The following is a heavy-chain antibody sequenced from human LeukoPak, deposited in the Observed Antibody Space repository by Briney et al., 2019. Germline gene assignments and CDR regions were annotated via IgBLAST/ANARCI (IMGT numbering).Heavy chain of an antibody. CDR1: GASFSDRY. D-gene: IGHD1-1*01. CDR2: IDQSRST. CDR3: AASSQLGSYNWFDP. Sequence: SETLSLTCAVYGASFSDRYWTWIRQPPGKGLEWIGEIDQSRSTKCNPSLKGRGTISLDTSKNQFSLDLTSVTAADTAIYYCAASSQLGSYNWFDPWGQGTPVTVSS. V-gene: IGHV4-34*01. J-gene: IGHJ5*02.